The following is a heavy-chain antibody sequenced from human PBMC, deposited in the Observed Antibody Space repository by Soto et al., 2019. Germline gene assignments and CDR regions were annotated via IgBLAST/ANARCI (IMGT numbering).Heavy chain of an antibody. CDR3: ARHGSY. CDR1: GVSISSSSYY. CDR2: IYYGGSS. Sequence: QLQLQESGPGLVKPSETLSLTCTVSGVSISSSSYYWGWFRQPPGKGLEWIGTIYYGGSSYSNPSLKSLVTISLDTSKNQFSLTLTSVTAADTAVYYCARHGSYWGQGTLVTVSS. J-gene: IGHJ4*02. V-gene: IGHV4-39*01.